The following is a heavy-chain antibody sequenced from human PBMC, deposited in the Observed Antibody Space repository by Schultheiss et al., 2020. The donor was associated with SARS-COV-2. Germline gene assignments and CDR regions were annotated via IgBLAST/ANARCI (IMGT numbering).Heavy chain of an antibody. J-gene: IGHJ6*02. CDR3: AKDRGYYDTHYGMDV. V-gene: IGHV3-30*18. CDR1: GFTFSSYE. Sequence: GGSLRLSCAASGFTFSSYEMNWVRQAPGKGLEWVAVISYDGSNKYYADSVKGRFTISRDNSKNTLYLQMNSLRAEDTAVYYCAKDRGYYDTHYGMDVWGQGTTVTVSS. CDR2: ISYDGSNK. D-gene: IGHD3-22*01.